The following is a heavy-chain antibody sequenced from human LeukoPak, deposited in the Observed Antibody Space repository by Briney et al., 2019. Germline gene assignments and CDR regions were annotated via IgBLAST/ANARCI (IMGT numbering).Heavy chain of an antibody. CDR3: AKLTPIDILTGYSYRPDAFDI. J-gene: IGHJ3*02. CDR2: INGGGGST. Sequence: GGSLRLSCAASGFTFSSYAMSWVRQAPGKGLEWVSPINGGGGSTYYADSVKGRFTISRDNSKNTLYLQMNSLRVEDTAVYHCAKLTPIDILTGYSYRPDAFDIWGQGTMVTVSS. D-gene: IGHD3-9*01. V-gene: IGHV3-23*01. CDR1: GFTFSSYA.